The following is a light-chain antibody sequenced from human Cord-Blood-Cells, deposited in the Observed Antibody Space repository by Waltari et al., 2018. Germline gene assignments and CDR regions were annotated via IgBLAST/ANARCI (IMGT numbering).Light chain of an antibody. CDR3: QQYGSSPT. J-gene: IGKJ1*01. V-gene: IGKV3-20*01. CDR1: QSGSSSY. Sequence: EIVLTQSPGTLPLSPGERATLPCRASQSGSSSYLAWYQQKPGQAPRLLIYGASSRATGIPDRFSGSGSGTDFTLTISRLEPEDFAVYYCQQYGSSPTFGQGTKVEIK. CDR2: GAS.